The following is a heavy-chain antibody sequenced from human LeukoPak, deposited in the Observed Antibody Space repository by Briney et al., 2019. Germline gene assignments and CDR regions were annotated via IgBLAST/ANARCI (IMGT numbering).Heavy chain of an antibody. D-gene: IGHD1-14*01. CDR3: AKDTTPPKAGFDP. CDR2: IRYDGSNK. V-gene: IGHV3-30*02. Sequence: GGSLRLSCAASGFTFSSYGMHWVRQAPGKGLEWVAFIRYDGSNKYYADSVKGRFAISRDNSKNTLYLQMNSLRAEDTAVYYCAKDTTPPKAGFDPWGQGTLVTVSS. J-gene: IGHJ5*02. CDR1: GFTFSSYG.